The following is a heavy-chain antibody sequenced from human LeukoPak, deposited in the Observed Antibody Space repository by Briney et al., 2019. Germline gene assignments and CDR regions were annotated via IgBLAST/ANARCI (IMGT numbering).Heavy chain of an antibody. CDR2: IYYSGST. CDR1: SGAISTSHWL. D-gene: IGHD3-22*01. CDR3: ARRDSSGYYYY. Sequence: SETLSLTCTVSSGAISTSHWLSWVRQPPGKGLEWIGSIYYSGSTYYNPSLKSRVTISVDTSKNQFSLKLSSVTAADTAVYYCARRDSSGYYYYWGQGTLVTVSS. J-gene: IGHJ4*02. V-gene: IGHV4-39*01.